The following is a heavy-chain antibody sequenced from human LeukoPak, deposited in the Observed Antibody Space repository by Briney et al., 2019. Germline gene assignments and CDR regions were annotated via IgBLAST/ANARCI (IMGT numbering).Heavy chain of an antibody. CDR2: IYYTGST. J-gene: IGHJ4*02. CDR1: GYSISSGYY. CDR3: ARRGAGTCFDY. Sequence: SETLSLTCAVSGYSISSGYYGAGIRQAPGEGVGGIGIIYYTGSTYYNPSVKSRITISIDKNKNQIEFSLRLDSVTAADTALYYCARRGAGTCFDYWGQGTLVTVSS. D-gene: IGHD6-13*01. V-gene: IGHV4-38-2*01.